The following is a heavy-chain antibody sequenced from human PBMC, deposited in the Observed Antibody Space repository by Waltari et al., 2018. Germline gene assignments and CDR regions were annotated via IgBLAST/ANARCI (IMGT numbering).Heavy chain of an antibody. J-gene: IGHJ4*02. CDR1: GFIFNNYA. D-gene: IGHD6-19*01. CDR2: ISGSHTT. V-gene: IGHV3-23*04. CDR3: ARTPVAYFDS. Sequence: EVQLVESGGGLVQPGGSLRLSCAASGFIFNNYAMSWIGQAPGKGLGWVSAISGSHTTFYADSVNGRFTISRDNSKNTVYLQMNSLRAEDTAIYYCARTPVAYFDSWGQGTLITVSS.